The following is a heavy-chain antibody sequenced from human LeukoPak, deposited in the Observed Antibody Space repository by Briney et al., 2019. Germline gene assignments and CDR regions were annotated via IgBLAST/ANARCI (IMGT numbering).Heavy chain of an antibody. V-gene: IGHV3-66*01. CDR1: GFSVSSNY. CDR2: IYSGGGI. Sequence: PEGSLRLSCAVSGFSVSSNYMSWVRQAPGKGLEWVSVIYSGGGIYYADSVKGRFTSSRDSSKNMMYLQLNSLRVEDTAVYFCARDSHKGFWGQGALVTVSS. J-gene: IGHJ4*02. CDR3: ARDSHKGF.